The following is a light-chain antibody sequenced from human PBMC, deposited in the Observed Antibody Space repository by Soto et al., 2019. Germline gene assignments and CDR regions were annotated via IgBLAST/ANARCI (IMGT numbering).Light chain of an antibody. CDR3: QQRSEWPRT. J-gene: IGKJ1*01. Sequence: ESVFTQSPATLSLSPGERATLSCRASQSISSSLAWYQQKPGQAPRLLIYDASTRATGFPARFSGSGSGTDFTLTIGSLEPEDFAVYYCQQRSEWPRTFGQGTKV. V-gene: IGKV3-11*01. CDR2: DAS. CDR1: QSISSS.